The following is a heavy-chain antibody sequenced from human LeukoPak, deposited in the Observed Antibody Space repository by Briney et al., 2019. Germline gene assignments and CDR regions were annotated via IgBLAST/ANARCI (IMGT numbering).Heavy chain of an antibody. Sequence: SETLSLTCTVSGGSISSGDYYWSWIRQPPGKGLEWIGYVYYSGSTYYNPSLKSRVTISVDTSKNQFSLKLSSVTAADTAVYYCARGFGELLGMVYFDYWGQGTLSPSPQ. CDR2: VYYSGST. D-gene: IGHD3-10*01. CDR1: GGSISSGDYY. V-gene: IGHV4-30-4*01. J-gene: IGHJ4*02. CDR3: ARGFGELLGMVYFDY.